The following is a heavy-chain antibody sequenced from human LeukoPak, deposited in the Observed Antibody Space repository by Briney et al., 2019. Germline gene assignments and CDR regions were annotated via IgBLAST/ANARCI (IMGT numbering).Heavy chain of an antibody. CDR3: ARTGSYYEVWFDP. J-gene: IGHJ5*02. CDR1: GYTFTDYY. V-gene: IGHV1-69-2*01. Sequence: ATVKISCKVPGYTFTDYYMHWVQQAPGKGLEWMGLVDPEDGETIYAEKFQGRVTITADTSTDTAYMELSSLRSEDTAVYYCARTGSYYEVWFDPWGQGTLVTVSS. CDR2: VDPEDGET. D-gene: IGHD1-26*01.